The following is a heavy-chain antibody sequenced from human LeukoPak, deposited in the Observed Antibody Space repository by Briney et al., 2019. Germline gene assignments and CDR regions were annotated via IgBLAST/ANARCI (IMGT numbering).Heavy chain of an antibody. CDR1: GGSISSGDYY. V-gene: IGHV4-31*03. CDR2: INHSGST. Sequence: SETLSLTCTVSGGSISSGDYYWSWIRQHPGKGLEWIGEINHSGSTNYNPSLKSRVTISVDTSKNQFSLKLSSVTAADTAVYYCAEGSGGYDSYYYYYGMDVWGQGTTVTVSS. J-gene: IGHJ6*02. CDR3: AEGSGGYDSYYYYYGMDV. D-gene: IGHD5-12*01.